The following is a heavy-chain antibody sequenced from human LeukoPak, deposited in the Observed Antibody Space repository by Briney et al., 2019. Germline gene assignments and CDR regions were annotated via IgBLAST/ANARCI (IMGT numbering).Heavy chain of an antibody. Sequence: GASVKVSFKASGYTFTSYDINWVRQATGQGLEWMGWMNPNSGNTGYAQKFQGRVTITRNTSISTAYMELSSLRSEDTAVYYCARGITMVRGVPTDYWGQGTLVTVSS. CDR2: MNPNSGNT. CDR1: GYTFTSYD. D-gene: IGHD3-10*01. J-gene: IGHJ4*02. CDR3: ARGITMVRGVPTDY. V-gene: IGHV1-8*03.